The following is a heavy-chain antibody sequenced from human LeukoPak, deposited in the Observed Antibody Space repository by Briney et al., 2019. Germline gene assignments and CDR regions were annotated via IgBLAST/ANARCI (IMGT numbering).Heavy chain of an antibody. D-gene: IGHD3-10*01. J-gene: IGHJ4*02. CDR3: ARVSGYYYGSGTPDY. CDR2: INSDGSST. V-gene: IGHV3-74*01. CDR1: GFTFSSYW. Sequence: GGSLRLSCAASGFTFSSYWMHWVRQAPGKGLVWVSRINSDGSSTSYADSVKGRFTISRDNAKNTLYLQMNSLRAEDTAVYYCARVSGYYYGSGTPDYWGQGTLVTVSS.